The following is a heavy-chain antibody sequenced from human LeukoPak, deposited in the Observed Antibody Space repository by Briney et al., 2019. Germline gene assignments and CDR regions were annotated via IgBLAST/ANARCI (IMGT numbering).Heavy chain of an antibody. CDR2: ISSSSSYI. Sequence: PGGSLRLSCAASGFTFSSYSMNWVRQAPGKGLEWVSSISSSSSYIYYADSVKGRFTISRDNAKSSLYLQMNSLRAEDTAVYYCARGGAARPDYWGQGTLVTVSS. CDR3: ARGGAARPDY. J-gene: IGHJ4*02. V-gene: IGHV3-21*01. D-gene: IGHD6-6*01. CDR1: GFTFSSYS.